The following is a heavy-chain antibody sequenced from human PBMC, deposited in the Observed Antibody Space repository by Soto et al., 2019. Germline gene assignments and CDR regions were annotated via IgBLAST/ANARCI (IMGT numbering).Heavy chain of an antibody. CDR3: ASSMYGSGSYYAAPNDY. D-gene: IGHD3-10*01. J-gene: IGHJ4*02. CDR1: GGTFSSYA. Sequence: ASVKVSCKASGGTFSSYAISWVRQAPGQGLEWMGGIIPIFGTANYAQKFQGRVTITADESTSTAYMELSSLRSEDTAVYYCASSMYGSGSYYAAPNDYWGQGTLVTVSS. V-gene: IGHV1-69*13. CDR2: IIPIFGTA.